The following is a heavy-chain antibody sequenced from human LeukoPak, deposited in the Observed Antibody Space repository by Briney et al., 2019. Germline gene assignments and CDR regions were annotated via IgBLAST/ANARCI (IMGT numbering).Heavy chain of an antibody. CDR1: GYPFTSYW. CDR3: ARHRDYVPDI. Sequence: GESLKISCKGSGYPFTSYWIGWGRQMPGKGLEWMGIIYPGDSDTRYSPSFQGQVTTSADKSISAAYLQWSSLKASDTAVYFCARHRDYVPDIWGQGTMVTVSS. J-gene: IGHJ3*02. D-gene: IGHD3-16*01. CDR2: IYPGDSDT. V-gene: IGHV5-51*01.